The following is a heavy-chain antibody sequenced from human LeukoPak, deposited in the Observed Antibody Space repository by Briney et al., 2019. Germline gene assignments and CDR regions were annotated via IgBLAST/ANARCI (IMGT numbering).Heavy chain of an antibody. Sequence: HTGGSLRLSCTASGFPFGDYAMSWVREAPGKGLEWVGFIRSKAYGGTTEYAASVKGRFTISRDDSKSIAYLQMNSLKTEDTAVYYCTRENCSGGSCSNWFDPWGQGTLVTVSS. J-gene: IGHJ5*02. D-gene: IGHD2-15*01. CDR1: GFPFGDYA. V-gene: IGHV3-49*04. CDR2: IRSKAYGGTT. CDR3: TRENCSGGSCSNWFDP.